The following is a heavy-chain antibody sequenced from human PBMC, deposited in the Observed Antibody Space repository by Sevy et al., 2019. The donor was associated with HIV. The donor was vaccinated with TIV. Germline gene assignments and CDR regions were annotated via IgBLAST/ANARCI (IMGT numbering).Heavy chain of an antibody. J-gene: IGHJ4*02. Sequence: SETLSLTCTVSGGSISSGDYYWSWIRQPPGKGLEWIGYIYYSGRTYYNPSLKSRVTISVDTSKNQFSLKLSSVTAADTAVYYCARVFRFLEWFRFDYWGQGTLVTVSS. V-gene: IGHV4-30-4*01. D-gene: IGHD3-3*01. CDR2: IYYSGRT. CDR3: ARVFRFLEWFRFDY. CDR1: GGSISSGDYY.